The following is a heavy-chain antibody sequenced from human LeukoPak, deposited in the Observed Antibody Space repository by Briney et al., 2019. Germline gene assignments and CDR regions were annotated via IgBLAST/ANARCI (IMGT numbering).Heavy chain of an antibody. CDR3: ARPPTVNCAFDI. Sequence: PSETLSLTCTVSGGSISSSSYYWGWIRQPPGKGLEWIGSIYYSGSTYYNPSLKSRVTISVDTSKNQFSLKLSSVTAADTAVYYCARPPTVNCAFDIWGQGTMVTVSS. CDR1: GGSISSSSYY. D-gene: IGHD4-17*01. V-gene: IGHV4-39*01. CDR2: IYYSGST. J-gene: IGHJ3*02.